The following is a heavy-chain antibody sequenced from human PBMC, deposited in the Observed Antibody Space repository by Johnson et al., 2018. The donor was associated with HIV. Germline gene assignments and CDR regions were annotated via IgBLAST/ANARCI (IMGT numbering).Heavy chain of an antibody. CDR2: ISYDGSNK. Sequence: VQLVESGGGVVQPGRSLRLSCAASGFTFSSYAMHWVRQAPGKGLEWVAVISYDGSNKNYADSVKGRFTISRDNSKNTLYLQMNSLRAEDTAVYYWERGGYLDAFDIWGQGTMVTVSS. CDR3: ERGGYLDAFDI. J-gene: IGHJ3*02. CDR1: GFTFSSYA. D-gene: IGHD6-13*01. V-gene: IGHV3-30*04.